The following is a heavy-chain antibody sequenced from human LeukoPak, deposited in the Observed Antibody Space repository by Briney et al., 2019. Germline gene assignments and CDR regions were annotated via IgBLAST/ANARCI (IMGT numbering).Heavy chain of an antibody. J-gene: IGHJ4*02. Sequence: GGSLRLSCAASRFTLTTYGMSWVRQAPGKGLEWVAATRGSGGNTYYADSVKARDTISRDDYKNTRCLQIEGLGAEDTAVYCCAKEYSGYYFDFWGQGTLVTVSS. D-gene: IGHD5-12*01. V-gene: IGHV3-23*01. CDR2: TRGSGGNT. CDR1: RFTLTTYG. CDR3: AKEYSGYYFDF.